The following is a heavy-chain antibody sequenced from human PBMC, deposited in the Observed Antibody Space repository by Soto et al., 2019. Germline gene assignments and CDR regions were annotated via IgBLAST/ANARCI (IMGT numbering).Heavy chain of an antibody. D-gene: IGHD6-19*01. Sequence: XLKISCKPSGDXFSGHLLIWVRHAPGSGLKSMGNIDASYSYINYNPAFRGNVTFSVDKSSSNAYLNWSSMGSSDPAIYYCARHGAAIWLGYWGQGTLGTVSS. CDR2: IDASYSYI. CDR1: GDXFSGHL. J-gene: IGHJ4*02. V-gene: IGHV5-10-1*01. CDR3: ARHGAAIWLGY.